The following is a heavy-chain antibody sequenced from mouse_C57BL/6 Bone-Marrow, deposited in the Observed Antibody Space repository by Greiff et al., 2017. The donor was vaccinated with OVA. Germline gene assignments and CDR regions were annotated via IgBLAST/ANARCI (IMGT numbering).Heavy chain of an antibody. D-gene: IGHD2-3*01. V-gene: IGHV5-6*01. Sequence: EVQRVESGGDLVKPGGSLKLSCAASGFTFSSYGMSWVRQTPDKRLEWVATISSGGSYTYYPDSVKGRFPISRDNAKNTLYLQMSSLKSEDTAMYYCARHNRDGYQFAYWGQGTLVTVSA. CDR3: ARHNRDGYQFAY. CDR1: GFTFSSYG. J-gene: IGHJ3*01. CDR2: ISSGGSYT.